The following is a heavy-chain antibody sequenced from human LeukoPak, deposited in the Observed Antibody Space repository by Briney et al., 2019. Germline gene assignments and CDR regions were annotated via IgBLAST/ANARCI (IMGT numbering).Heavy chain of an antibody. V-gene: IGHV3-23*01. CDR3: AQKWASVVIGGPFDP. Sequence: GGSLRLSCAASGFTFSDYAMSWVRQAPEKGLEWVSTISHVGGTYYADSVRGRFTISRDDSKNMVYLQMDSLRAEDTAVYYCAQKWASVVIGGPFDPWGQGTLVTVSS. D-gene: IGHD3-22*01. CDR1: GFTFSDYA. CDR2: ISHVGGT. J-gene: IGHJ5*02.